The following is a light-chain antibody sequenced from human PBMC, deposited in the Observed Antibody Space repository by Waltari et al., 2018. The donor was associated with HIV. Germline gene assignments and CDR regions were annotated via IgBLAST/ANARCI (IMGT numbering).Light chain of an antibody. J-gene: IGLJ2*01. CDR3: QAWDSSSAVV. CDR2: QNT. V-gene: IGLV3-1*01. Sequence: YELTQPPTVPVSPAQAASVTCSGENWGDTYASLYQQNAGQPAVLVIFQNTKRPSGIPERFSGSNSGDTATLTISGTQAVDEADYYCQAWDSSSAVVFGGGTKLTVL. CDR1: NWGDTY.